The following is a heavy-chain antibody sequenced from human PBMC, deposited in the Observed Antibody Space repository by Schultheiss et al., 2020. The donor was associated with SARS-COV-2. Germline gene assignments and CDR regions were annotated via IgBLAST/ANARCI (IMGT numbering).Heavy chain of an antibody. CDR3: ARVGSAITDYYYYMDV. D-gene: IGHD3-10*01. Sequence: ESLKISCAASGFNVSCIQRRWVRQAPGKGLEWVSRINSDGSSTSYADSVKGRFTISRDNAKNTLYLQMNSLRAEDTAVYYCARVGSAITDYYYYMDVWGKGTTVTVSS. J-gene: IGHJ6*03. CDR2: INSDGSST. V-gene: IGHV3-74*01. CDR1: GFNVSCIQ.